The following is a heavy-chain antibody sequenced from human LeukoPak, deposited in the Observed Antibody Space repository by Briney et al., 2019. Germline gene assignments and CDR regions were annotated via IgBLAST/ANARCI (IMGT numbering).Heavy chain of an antibody. V-gene: IGHV3-21*01. CDR2: ITGDSAYI. J-gene: IGHJ4*02. D-gene: IGHD2-2*01. CDR3: ARYGVSSSTSYIDF. Sequence: MSGGSLRLSCAASGFTFSTYAVNWVRQAPGEGLKWVSCITGDSAYIYYADSVKGRFTIARDNAKTSLYLQMTSLRAEDTAVYYWARYGVSSSTSYIDFWGQGTLVTVSP. CDR1: GFTFSTYA.